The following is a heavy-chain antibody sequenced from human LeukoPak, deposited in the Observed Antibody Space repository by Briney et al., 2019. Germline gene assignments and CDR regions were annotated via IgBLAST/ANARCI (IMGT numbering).Heavy chain of an antibody. CDR2: INHSGST. V-gene: IGHV4-34*01. D-gene: IGHD3-10*01. CDR3: ARGVAVRATRNYYYYYMDV. J-gene: IGHJ6*03. Sequence: SETLSLTCTVSGGSISPYYWSWIRQPPGKGLEWIGEINHSGSTNYNPSLKSRVTISVDTSKNQFSLKLSSVTAADTAVYYCARGVAVRATRNYYYYYMDVWGKGTTVTVSS. CDR1: GGSISPYY.